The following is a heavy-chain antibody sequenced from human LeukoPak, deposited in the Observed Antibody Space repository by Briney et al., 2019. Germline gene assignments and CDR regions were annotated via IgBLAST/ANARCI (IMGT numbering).Heavy chain of an antibody. V-gene: IGHV3-30-3*01. Sequence: GRSLRLSCAASGFTFDNYAMHWVRQAPGKWLECVAVISYDGSNKYYRDFLKGRFTISRDNSKKSLYLQMNSLRAEDTAVYYCAREPPFTYYFDLWGQGTLVTVSS. J-gene: IGHJ4*02. CDR2: ISYDGSNK. CDR3: AREPPFTYYFDL. CDR1: GFTFDNYA.